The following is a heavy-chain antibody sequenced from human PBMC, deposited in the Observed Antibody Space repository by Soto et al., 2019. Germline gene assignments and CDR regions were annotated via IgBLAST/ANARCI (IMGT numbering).Heavy chain of an antibody. CDR3: ARAWSYEDSSGWFDAFDI. Sequence: SETLSLTCTVSGGSISSYYWSWIRQPPGKGLEWIGYIYYSGSTNYNPSLKSRVTISVDTSKNQFSLKLSSVTAADTAVYYCARAWSYEDSSGWFDAFDIWGQGTMVTVSS. D-gene: IGHD6-19*01. CDR1: GGSISSYY. J-gene: IGHJ3*02. V-gene: IGHV4-59*01. CDR2: IYYSGST.